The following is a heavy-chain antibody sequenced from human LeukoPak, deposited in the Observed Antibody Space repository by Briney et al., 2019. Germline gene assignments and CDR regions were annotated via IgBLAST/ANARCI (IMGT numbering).Heavy chain of an antibody. Sequence: GGSLRLSCAASGLTFSSYSMNWVRQAPGKGLEWVSSINSSSSYIYYADSVKGRFTISRDNAKNSLYLQMNSLRAEDTAVYYCARDCTNGVCYYYGMDVWGQGTTVTVSS. CDR2: INSSSSYI. J-gene: IGHJ6*02. CDR1: GLTFSSYS. D-gene: IGHD2-8*01. CDR3: ARDCTNGVCYYYGMDV. V-gene: IGHV3-21*01.